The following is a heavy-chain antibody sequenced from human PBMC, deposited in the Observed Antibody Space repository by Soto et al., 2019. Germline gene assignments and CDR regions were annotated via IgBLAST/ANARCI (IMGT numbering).Heavy chain of an antibody. J-gene: IGHJ4*02. CDR2: VYYSGST. V-gene: IGHV4-59*01. Sequence: QVQLQESGPGLVKPSETLSLTCNVSGGSISSYYWSWIRQPPGKGLEWIGYVYYSGSTNYNPSLKSRATISVDTSKNQFSLKLNSVTAADTAVYYCATYANYNHYWGQGTLVTVSS. CDR3: ATYANYNHY. CDR1: GGSISSYY. D-gene: IGHD4-4*01.